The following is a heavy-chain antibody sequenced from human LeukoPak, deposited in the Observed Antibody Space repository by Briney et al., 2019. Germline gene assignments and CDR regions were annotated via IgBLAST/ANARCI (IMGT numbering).Heavy chain of an antibody. CDR3: ARDVQVATIYPLDY. Sequence: GGSLRLSCAASGFTFCSYSMNWGRHAPGKGLEWVSSISSISSYIYYADSVKGRFTISRDNARNSLFLQMNSLRAEDTAVYYCARDVQVATIYPLDYWGQGTLVTVSS. CDR2: ISSISSYI. D-gene: IGHD5-12*01. V-gene: IGHV3-21*01. CDR1: GFTFCSYS. J-gene: IGHJ4*02.